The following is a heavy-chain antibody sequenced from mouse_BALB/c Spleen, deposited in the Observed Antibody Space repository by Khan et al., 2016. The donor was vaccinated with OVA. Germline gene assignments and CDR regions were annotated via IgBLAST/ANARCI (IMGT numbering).Heavy chain of an antibody. CDR1: GYSITSGYY. CDR3: ARDYRPRYFDV. Sequence: EVQLQESGPGLVKSSQSLSLTCSVTGYSITSGYYWNWIRQFPGNKLEWMGYISYDGSNNYNPSLKNRISITRDTSKNQFFLKLNSVTTEDTATYYCARDYRPRYFDVWGAGTTVTVSS. J-gene: IGHJ1*01. CDR2: ISYDGSN. V-gene: IGHV3-6*02.